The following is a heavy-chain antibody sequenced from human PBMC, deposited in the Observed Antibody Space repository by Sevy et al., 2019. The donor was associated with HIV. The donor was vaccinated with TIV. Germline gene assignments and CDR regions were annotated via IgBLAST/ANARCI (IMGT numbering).Heavy chain of an antibody. CDR1: GYTFDSYG. V-gene: IGHV1-18*01. CDR2: IGAYNGNI. CDR3: ARISTVRGKFNWFDP. Sequence: ASVKVSCKASGYTFDSYGISWVRQAPGQGLEWMGWIGAYNGNIKYAQNIQDRVTMTTDASTSTAYMELRSLRSDDTAVDYCARISTVRGKFNWFDPWGQGTLVTVSS. J-gene: IGHJ5*02. D-gene: IGHD3-10*01.